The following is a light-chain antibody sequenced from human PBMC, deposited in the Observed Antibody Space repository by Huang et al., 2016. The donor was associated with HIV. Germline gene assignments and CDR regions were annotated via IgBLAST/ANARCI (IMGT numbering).Light chain of an antibody. Sequence: EIVLTQSPGTLSLSPGERATLSCRARQSVNNNFLAWYQQKPGQAPGLLIDGASSRATGVPDRFSGSGSGTDFTLTISRLEPEDFAVYYCHQYGDSRGTFGQGTKVEIK. J-gene: IGKJ1*01. CDR2: GAS. CDR1: QSVNNNF. CDR3: HQYGDSRGT. V-gene: IGKV3-20*01.